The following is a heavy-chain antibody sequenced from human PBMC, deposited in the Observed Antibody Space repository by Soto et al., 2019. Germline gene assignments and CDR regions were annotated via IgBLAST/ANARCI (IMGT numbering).Heavy chain of an antibody. Sequence: ASVKVSCKASGGTFSSYAISWVRQAPGQGLEWMGGIIPIFGTANYAQKFQGRVTITADESTSTAYMELSSLRSEDTTVYYCARDRYYYDSSGSASWFDPWGQGTLVTVSS. V-gene: IGHV1-69*13. CDR1: GGTFSSYA. J-gene: IGHJ5*02. D-gene: IGHD3-22*01. CDR2: IIPIFGTA. CDR3: ARDRYYYDSSGSASWFDP.